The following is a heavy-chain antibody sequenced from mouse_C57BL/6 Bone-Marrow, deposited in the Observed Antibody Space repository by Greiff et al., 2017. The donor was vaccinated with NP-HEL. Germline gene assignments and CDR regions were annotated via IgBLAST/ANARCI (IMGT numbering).Heavy chain of an antibody. Sequence: QVQLQQPGAELVRPGSSVKLSCKASGYTFTSYWMDWVKQRPGQGLEWIGNIYPSDSETHYNQKFKDKATLTVDKSSSTAYMQLSSLTSEDSAVYYCARERGGNWDVWYFDVWGTGTTVTVSS. CDR1: GYTFTSYW. CDR2: IYPSDSET. D-gene: IGHD4-1*01. V-gene: IGHV1-61*01. J-gene: IGHJ1*03. CDR3: ARERGGNWDVWYFDV.